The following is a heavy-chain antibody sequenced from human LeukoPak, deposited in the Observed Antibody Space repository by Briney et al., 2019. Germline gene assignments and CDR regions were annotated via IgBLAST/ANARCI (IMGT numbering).Heavy chain of an antibody. CDR2: ISGSGGST. CDR3: AKDRPIQNVVVTGAFDI. CDR1: GFTFSSYA. J-gene: IGHJ3*02. Sequence: TGGSLRLSCAASGFTFSSYAMSWVRQAPGKGLEWVSAISGSGGSTYYADSVKGRFTISRDNSKNTLYLQMNSLRAEDTAVYYCAKDRPIQNVVVTGAFDIWGQGTMVTVSS. D-gene: IGHD2-21*02. V-gene: IGHV3-23*01.